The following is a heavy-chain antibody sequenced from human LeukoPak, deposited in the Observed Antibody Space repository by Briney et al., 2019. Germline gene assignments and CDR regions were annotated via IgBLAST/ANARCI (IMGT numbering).Heavy chain of an antibody. D-gene: IGHD6-19*01. CDR3: ARDPVNSSGWYEGPFDY. CDR2: ISTSGSTI. CDR1: GFTFSSYE. V-gene: IGHV3-48*03. J-gene: IGHJ4*02. Sequence: GGSLRLSCAASGFTFSSYEMNWVRQAPGKGLEWISYISTSGSTIYYADSVKNRFTISRDNAQNSLYLQMNSLRAEDTAVYYCARDPVNSSGWYEGPFDYWGQGTLVTVSS.